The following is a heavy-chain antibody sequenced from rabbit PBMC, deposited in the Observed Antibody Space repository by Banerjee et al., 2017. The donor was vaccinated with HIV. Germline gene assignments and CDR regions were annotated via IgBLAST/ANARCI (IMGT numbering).Heavy chain of an antibody. V-gene: IGHV1S43*01. CDR3: VRDLAAVTGWNFGL. D-gene: IGHD7-1*01. J-gene: IGHJ6*01. CDR2: IYTNGGST. Sequence: QQQLEESGGGLVKPGGTLTLTCKASGIDFSNYYYMCWVRQAPGKGLELIACIYTNGGSTWYASGVNGRFTISRSTSLNTVDLKMTSLTAADTATYFCVRDLAAVTGWNFGLWGPGTLVTV. CDR1: GIDFSNYYY.